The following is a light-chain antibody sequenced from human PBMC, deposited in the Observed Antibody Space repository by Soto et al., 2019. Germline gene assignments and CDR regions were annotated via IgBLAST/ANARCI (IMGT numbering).Light chain of an antibody. Sequence: EIVLTQSPATLSLSPGERATLSCRASQSVSSSYLAWYQQKPGQAPRLLIYGASSRATGIPDRLSGSGSGTDFTLTIRRLEPEDFAVYYCQQYGNSPNTFGQGTKLEIK. CDR2: GAS. V-gene: IGKV3-20*01. CDR3: QQYGNSPNT. J-gene: IGKJ2*01. CDR1: QSVSSSY.